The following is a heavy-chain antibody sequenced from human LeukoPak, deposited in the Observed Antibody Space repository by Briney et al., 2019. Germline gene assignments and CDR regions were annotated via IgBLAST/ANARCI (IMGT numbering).Heavy chain of an antibody. D-gene: IGHD3-22*01. Sequence: GRSLRLSCAASGFTFSSYAMHWVRQAPGKGLEWVAVISYDGSNKYYADSVKGRFTISRDNSKNTLYLQMNSLRAEDTAVYYCARDQAYYDSSGYAWYFDYWGQGTLVTVSS. V-gene: IGHV3-30-3*01. J-gene: IGHJ4*02. CDR3: ARDQAYYDSSGYAWYFDY. CDR1: GFTFSSYA. CDR2: ISYDGSNK.